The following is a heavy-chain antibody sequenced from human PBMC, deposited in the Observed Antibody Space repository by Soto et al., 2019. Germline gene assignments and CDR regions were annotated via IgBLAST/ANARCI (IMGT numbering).Heavy chain of an antibody. CDR2: IYHSGST. V-gene: IGHV4-30-2*01. CDR3: SSLYYDSNGYLFDY. Sequence: SETLSLTRAVSGGSISSGGYSWSWIRQPPGKSLEWMGYIYHSGSTCYNPSLKSPVTISVDRCTNQFSLKLSSVTAADTSVYYCSSLYYDSNGYLFDYWGQGALVTVS. D-gene: IGHD3-22*01. CDR1: GGSISSGGYS. J-gene: IGHJ4*02.